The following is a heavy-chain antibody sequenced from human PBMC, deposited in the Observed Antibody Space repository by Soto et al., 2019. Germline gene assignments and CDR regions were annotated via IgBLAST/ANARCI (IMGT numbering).Heavy chain of an antibody. CDR3: ATSYGSGYRAFDY. Sequence: QVQLVQSGAEVKRPGSSVKVSCKASGDTFAFYSINWVRQAPGLGLEWMGRINPILSMSNYAQRFKGRVTMTADKSTSTAYMVLNSLRSEDTAMDYCATSYGSGYRAFDYWGQGALVTVSS. V-gene: IGHV1-69*02. CDR1: GDTFAFYS. J-gene: IGHJ4*02. CDR2: INPILSMS. D-gene: IGHD3-10*01.